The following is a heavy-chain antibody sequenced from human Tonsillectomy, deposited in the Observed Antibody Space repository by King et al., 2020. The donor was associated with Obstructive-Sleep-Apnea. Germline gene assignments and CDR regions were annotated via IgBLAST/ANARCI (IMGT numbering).Heavy chain of an antibody. J-gene: IGHJ6*02. D-gene: IGHD5-24*01. Sequence: QLVQSGAEVKKPGESLKISCKGSGYSFTSSWIGWVRQMPGKGLEWMGIIYPGDSDTRYSPSFQGPVTISADKSIITAYLQWSSLKASDTAMYYCAREMAITLGICGMDVWGQGATVTVSS. CDR2: IYPGDSDT. CDR3: AREMAITLGICGMDV. CDR1: GYSFTSSW. V-gene: IGHV5-51*01.